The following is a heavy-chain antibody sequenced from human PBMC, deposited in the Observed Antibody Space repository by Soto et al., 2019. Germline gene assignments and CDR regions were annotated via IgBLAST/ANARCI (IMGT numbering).Heavy chain of an antibody. CDR2: VIPLFDTA. Sequence: QVQVVQSGAEVKKPGSSVKVSCKVSGGIFTNNAISWVRQAPGQGLEWLGGVIPLFDTAYYAQIFRGRLRISADGATNTAYMELSGLTSADTAVYFCAAGGHNDGYHFYHGMDVWGQGTTVTVS. CDR3: AAGGHNDGYHFYHGMDV. J-gene: IGHJ6*02. CDR1: GGIFTNNA. V-gene: IGHV1-69*01. D-gene: IGHD5-18*01.